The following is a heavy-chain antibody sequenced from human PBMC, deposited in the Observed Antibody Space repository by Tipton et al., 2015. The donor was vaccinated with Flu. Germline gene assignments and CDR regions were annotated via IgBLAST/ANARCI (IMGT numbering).Heavy chain of an antibody. D-gene: IGHD2-15*01. V-gene: IGHV4-38-2*02. CDR2: MYYSGIT. CDR1: GYSIRSGYY. J-gene: IGHJ4*01. CDR3: ARRSDYLDY. Sequence: TLSLTCTVSGYSIRSGYYWGWIRQPPGKGLEWIGTMYYSGITYYNPSLKSRVTISVDTSKNQISLKLNSVTAADTAVYYCARRSDYLDYWGHGTLVTVSS.